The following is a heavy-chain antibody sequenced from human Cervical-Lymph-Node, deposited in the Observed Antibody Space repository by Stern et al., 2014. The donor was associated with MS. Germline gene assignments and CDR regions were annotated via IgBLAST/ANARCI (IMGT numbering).Heavy chain of an antibody. CDR1: GFTFSDYW. V-gene: IGHV3-74*01. D-gene: IGHD3-16*01. J-gene: IGHJ4*02. CDR3: ARDNYGTDY. CDR2: ITSDGSST. Sequence: EVRLVESGGDLVQPGGSLRLSCAASGFTFSDYWMQWVRQAPGKGLVVVAHITSDGSSTTYADAVKGRFTVSRDNAKNTLYLQMDSLRAEDTAVYFCARDNYGTDYWGQGTLVTVSS.